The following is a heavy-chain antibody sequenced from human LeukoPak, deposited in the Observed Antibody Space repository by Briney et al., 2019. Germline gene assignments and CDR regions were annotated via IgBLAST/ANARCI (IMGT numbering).Heavy chain of an antibody. CDR3: ARDLDIVVVVPSSHTAFDP. V-gene: IGHV1-18*01. D-gene: IGHD2-15*01. CDR2: ISAYNGNT. J-gene: IGHJ5*02. CDR1: GYTFSTYP. Sequence: GASVKVSCKASGYTFSTYPMNWVRQAPGQGLEWMGWISAYNGNTNYAQKLQGRVTMTTDTSTSTAYMELRSLRSDDTAVYYCARDLDIVVVVPSSHTAFDPWGQGTLVTVSS.